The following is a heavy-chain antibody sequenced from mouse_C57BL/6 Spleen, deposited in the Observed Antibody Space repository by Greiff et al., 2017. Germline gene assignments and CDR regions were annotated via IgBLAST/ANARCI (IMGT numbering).Heavy chain of an antibody. Sequence: VQLQQSGPVLVKPGASVKMSCKASGYTFTDYYMNWVKQSHGKSLEWIGVINPYNGGTSYNQKFKGQATLTVDKSSSTAYMELNSLTSEDSAVYYCAREGHDSDYCDYWGQGTTLTVSS. CDR2: INPYNGGT. CDR1: GYTFTDYY. J-gene: IGHJ2*01. CDR3: AREGHDSDYCDY. D-gene: IGHD2-4*01. V-gene: IGHV1-19*01.